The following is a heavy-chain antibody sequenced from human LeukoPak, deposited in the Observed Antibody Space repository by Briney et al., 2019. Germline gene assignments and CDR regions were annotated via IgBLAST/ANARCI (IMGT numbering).Heavy chain of an antibody. CDR2: INPNSGVT. CDR3: ARNPVTTKYFDY. D-gene: IGHD4-17*01. CDR1: GYTFTVYY. V-gene: IGHV1-2*02. Sequence: ASVKVSCKASGYTFTVYYMHWVRQAPGQGLEWMGWINPNSGVTKYAQKFQGRVTMTRDTSTSTVYMELSSLRSEDTAVYYCARNPVTTKYFDYWGQGTLVTVSS. J-gene: IGHJ4*02.